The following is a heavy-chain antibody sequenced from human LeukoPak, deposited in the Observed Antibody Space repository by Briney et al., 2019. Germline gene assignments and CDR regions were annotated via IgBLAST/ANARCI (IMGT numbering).Heavy chain of an antibody. CDR3: ARNGDSGWYEPNWFDP. D-gene: IGHD6-19*01. J-gene: IGHJ5*02. CDR2: ISAYNGNT. Sequence: ASVKVSCKASGYTFTSYGISWVRQAPGQGLEWMGWISAYNGNTNYAQKLQGRVTLTTDTSTSTAYMELRSLRSDDTAVYYCARNGDSGWYEPNWFDPWGQGTLVTVSS. V-gene: IGHV1-18*01. CDR1: GYTFTSYG.